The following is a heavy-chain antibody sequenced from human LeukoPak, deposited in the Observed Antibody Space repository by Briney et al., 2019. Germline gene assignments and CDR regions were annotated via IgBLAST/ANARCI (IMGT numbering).Heavy chain of an antibody. CDR1: GYTFTGYY. D-gene: IGHD2-2*02. Sequence: ASVKVSCKASGYTFTGYYIYWVRQAPGQGLEWMGWISPNSGGTNYAQKFQGRVAMTRDTSVNAAYMELSRLRSDDTAVYYCARVDSEYCSSTSCYKWFDPWGQGTLVTVSS. J-gene: IGHJ5*02. V-gene: IGHV1-2*02. CDR3: ARVDSEYCSSTSCYKWFDP. CDR2: ISPNSGGT.